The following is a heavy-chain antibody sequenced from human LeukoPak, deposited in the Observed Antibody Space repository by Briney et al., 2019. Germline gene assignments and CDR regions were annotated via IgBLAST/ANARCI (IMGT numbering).Heavy chain of an antibody. CDR1: GGSISSYY. CDR3: ARDREDIVVVPAAPNWFDP. V-gene: IGHV4-4*07. D-gene: IGHD2-2*01. J-gene: IGHJ5*02. Sequence: SETLSLTCTVSGGSISSYYWSWIRQPAGKGLERIGRIYTSGSTNYNPSLKSRVTMSVDTSKNQFSLKLSSVTAADTAVYYCARDREDIVVVPAAPNWFDPWGQGTLVTVSS. CDR2: IYTSGST.